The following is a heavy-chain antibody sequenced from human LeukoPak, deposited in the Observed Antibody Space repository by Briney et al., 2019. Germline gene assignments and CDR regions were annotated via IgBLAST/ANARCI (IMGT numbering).Heavy chain of an antibody. D-gene: IGHD3-3*01. CDR2: IYYSGST. CDR1: GGSISSSSYY. V-gene: IGHV4-39*07. CDR3: ARDLADFGVVRWYDY. Sequence: PSETLSLTCTVSGGSISSSSYYWGWIRQPPGKGLEWIGSIYYSGSTYYNPSLKSRVTISVDTSKNQFSLKLSSVTAADTAVYYCARDLADFGVVRWYDYWGQGTLVTVSS. J-gene: IGHJ4*02.